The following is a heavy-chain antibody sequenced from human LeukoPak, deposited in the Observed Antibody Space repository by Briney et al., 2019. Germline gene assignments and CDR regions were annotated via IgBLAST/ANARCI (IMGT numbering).Heavy chain of an antibody. CDR2: IYYSGST. V-gene: IGHV4-59*01. CDR3: ASVPREAYCGGDCYPDY. D-gene: IGHD2-21*02. CDR1: GGSISSYY. J-gene: IGHJ4*02. Sequence: PSETLSLTYTVSGGSISSYYWSWIRQPPGKGLEWIGYIYYSGSTNYNPSLKSRVTISVDTSKNQFSLKLSSVTAADTAVYYCASVPREAYCGGDCYPDYWGQGTLVTVSS.